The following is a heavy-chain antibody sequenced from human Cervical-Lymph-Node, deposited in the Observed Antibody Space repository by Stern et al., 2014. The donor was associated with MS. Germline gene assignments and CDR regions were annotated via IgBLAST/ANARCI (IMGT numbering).Heavy chain of an antibody. J-gene: IGHJ4*02. CDR3: ARDRNWNYDY. CDR1: GFTFGDHN. D-gene: IGHD1-7*01. V-gene: IGHV3-30*04. Sequence: VHLVESGGGVVQPGRSLRLSCAASGFTFGDHNMHWVRQAPGRGLEWLAIISPDGRTTYYADSVKGRFTSPRDNSKSTLYLQLNSLRPEDTAVYYCARDRNWNYDYWGQGTLVIVSS. CDR2: ISPDGRTT.